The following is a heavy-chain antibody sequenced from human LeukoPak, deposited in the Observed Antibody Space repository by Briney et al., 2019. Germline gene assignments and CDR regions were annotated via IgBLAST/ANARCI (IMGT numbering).Heavy chain of an antibody. Sequence: ASVKVSCKASRYTFTSYDINWVRQATGQGLEWMGRMNPNSGDTGYAQKFQGRVTMTRNTSISTAYMELSSLRSEDTAVYYCARARNAITIFGVVTVRGGMDVWGQGTTVTVSS. D-gene: IGHD3-3*01. CDR2: MNPNSGDT. J-gene: IGHJ6*02. CDR3: ARARNAITIFGVVTVRGGMDV. CDR1: RYTFTSYD. V-gene: IGHV1-8*01.